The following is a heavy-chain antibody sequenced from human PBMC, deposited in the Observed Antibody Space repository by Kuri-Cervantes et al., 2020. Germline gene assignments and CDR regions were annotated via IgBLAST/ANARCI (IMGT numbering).Heavy chain of an antibody. J-gene: IGHJ2*01. V-gene: IGHV4-4*02. CDR2: IYHSGST. Sequence: SETLSLTCAVSGGSISSSNWWSWVRQPPGKGLEWIGEIYHSGSTNYNPSLKSRVTISVDTSKHQFSLKLNSVTAADTAAYYCARDWRGSGDQYPFDLWGRGTLVTVSS. D-gene: IGHD6-19*01. CDR1: GGSISSSNW. CDR3: ARDWRGSGDQYPFDL.